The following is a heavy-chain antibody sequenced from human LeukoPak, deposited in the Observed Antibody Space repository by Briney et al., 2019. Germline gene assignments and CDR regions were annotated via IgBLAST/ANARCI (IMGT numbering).Heavy chain of an antibody. CDR1: GYTFTGYC. D-gene: IGHD4-17*01. CDR3: ARGSRTVTPYNWFDP. CDR2: INPNSGGT. Sequence: ASVKASCKASGYTFTGYCMHWVRQAPGQGLEWMGRINPNSGGTNYAQKFQGRVTMTRDTSISTAYMELSRLRSDDTAVYYCARGSRTVTPYNWFDPWGQGTLVTVSS. V-gene: IGHV1-2*06. J-gene: IGHJ5*02.